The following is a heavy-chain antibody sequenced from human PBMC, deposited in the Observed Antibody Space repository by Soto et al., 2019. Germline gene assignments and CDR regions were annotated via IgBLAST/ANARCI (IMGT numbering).Heavy chain of an antibody. D-gene: IGHD5-18*01. V-gene: IGHV3-74*01. CDR2: IKGDESTT. J-gene: IGHJ2*01. CDR1: GFTFSSYW. CDR3: AKGGYGAWKFDL. Sequence: EVQLVESGGGLVQPGGSLTLSCSASGFTFSSYWMHWIRQGPGKGLVWVSRIKGDESTTNYADSVKGRFTVSRDNARNTLYLQMNSLTAENTAVYYGAKGGYGAWKFDLWGRGTLVTVSS.